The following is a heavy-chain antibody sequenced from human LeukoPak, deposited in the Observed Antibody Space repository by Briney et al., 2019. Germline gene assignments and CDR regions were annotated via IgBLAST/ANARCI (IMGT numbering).Heavy chain of an antibody. CDR1: GGTFSSYA. CDR2: IIPIFGTA. Sequence: SVKVSCKASGGTFSSYAISWVRLAPGQGLEWMGRIIPIFGTANYAQKFQGRVTITTDESTSTAYMELSSLRSEDTAVYYCARAPYYYDSSGYYKLGFFDYWGQGTLVTVSS. V-gene: IGHV1-69*05. J-gene: IGHJ4*02. D-gene: IGHD3-22*01. CDR3: ARAPYYYDSSGYYKLGFFDY.